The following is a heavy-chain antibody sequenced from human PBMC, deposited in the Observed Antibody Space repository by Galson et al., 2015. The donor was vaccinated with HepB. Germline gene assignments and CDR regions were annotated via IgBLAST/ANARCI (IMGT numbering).Heavy chain of an antibody. J-gene: IGHJ3*02. D-gene: IGHD2-2*01. CDR3: ASDCSSTSCNLSVGAFDI. V-gene: IGHV1-18*04. CDR2: ISAYNGNT. Sequence: CKASGYTFTSYGISWVRQAPGQGLEWMGWISAYNGNTNYAQKLQGRVTMTTDTSTSTAYMELSSLRSEDTAVYYCASDCSSTSCNLSVGAFDIWGQGTMVTVSS. CDR1: GYTFTSYG.